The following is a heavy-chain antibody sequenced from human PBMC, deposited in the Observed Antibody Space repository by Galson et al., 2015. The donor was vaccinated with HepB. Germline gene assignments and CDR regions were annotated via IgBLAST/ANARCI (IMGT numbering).Heavy chain of an antibody. CDR1: GFTFSGSL. Sequence: SLRLSCAASGFTFSGSLIHWVRQAPGKGPEWLACITRKANNYAAIYAASVKGRFTISRDDSKNTAYLQMNSLETEDTAMYYCTRQEGGCSGGNCYPDYWGQGTLVTVSS. CDR2: ITRKANNYAA. D-gene: IGHD2-15*01. V-gene: IGHV3-73*01. J-gene: IGHJ4*02. CDR3: TRQEGGCSGGNCYPDY.